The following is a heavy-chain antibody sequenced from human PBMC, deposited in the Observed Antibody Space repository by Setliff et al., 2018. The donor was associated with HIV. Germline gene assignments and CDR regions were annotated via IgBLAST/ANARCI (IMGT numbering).Heavy chain of an antibody. CDR1: GYTFTSYY. J-gene: IGHJ4*02. V-gene: IGHV1-46*01. Sequence: ASVKVSCKASGYTFTSYYMHWVRQAPGQGLEWMGIINPSGGSTSYAQRFQGRVTMTTGTSTSTVYMELSSLSSEDTAVYYCARADSSNWYHVDYWGQGTLVTVSS. CDR3: ARADSSNWYHVDY. D-gene: IGHD6-13*01. CDR2: INPSGGST.